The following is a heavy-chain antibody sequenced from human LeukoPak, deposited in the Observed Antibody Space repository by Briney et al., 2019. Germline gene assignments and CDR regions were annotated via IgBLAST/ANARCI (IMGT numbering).Heavy chain of an antibody. V-gene: IGHV3-7*01. Sequence: PGGSLRLSCAASGFSFSTHWMNWVRQAPGGGLEWLAHIQPDGSDRYYVDSVRGGFTISRDNAKNLVYLQIDSLRTEDTGVYYCSGRSGFSSIYWGQGTLVKVSS. D-gene: IGHD6-19*01. CDR1: GFSFSTHW. CDR2: IQPDGSDR. CDR3: SGRSGFSSIY. J-gene: IGHJ4*02.